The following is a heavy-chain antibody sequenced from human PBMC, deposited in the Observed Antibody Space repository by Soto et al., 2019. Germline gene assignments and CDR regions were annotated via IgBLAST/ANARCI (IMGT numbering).Heavy chain of an antibody. CDR2: ISGSGGST. Sequence: SLRLSCAASGCTFSGYAMSWVRQAPGKGLEWVSAISGSGGSTYYADSVKGRFTISRDNSKNTLYLQMNSLRAEDTAVYYCAKANDFWSGYYYYYYYGMDVWGQGTTVTVSS. V-gene: IGHV3-23*01. D-gene: IGHD3-3*01. CDR3: AKANDFWSGYYYYYYYGMDV. J-gene: IGHJ6*02. CDR1: GCTFSGYA.